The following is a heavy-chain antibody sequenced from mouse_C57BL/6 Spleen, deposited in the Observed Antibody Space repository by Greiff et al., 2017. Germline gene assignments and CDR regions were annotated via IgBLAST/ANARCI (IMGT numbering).Heavy chain of an antibody. CDR3: TTRYGAY. V-gene: IGHV14-4*01. D-gene: IGHD2-10*02. Sequence: EVKLMESGAELVRPGASVKFSCTASGFKIKDDYMHWVQQTPEQGLEWIGWIDPESGDTEYASKFQGKATITADTSSNTACLQLSSLTSEDTAIYYCTTRYGAYWGQGTLVTVSA. CDR2: IDPESGDT. CDR1: GFKIKDDY. J-gene: IGHJ3*01.